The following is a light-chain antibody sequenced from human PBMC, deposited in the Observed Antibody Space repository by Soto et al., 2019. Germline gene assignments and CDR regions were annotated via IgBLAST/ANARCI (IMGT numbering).Light chain of an antibody. Sequence: QSVLTQPPSVSGSPGQSVTISCTRTSIDFVSYNRVSWYQQTPGTAPKLIIYEASNRPSGVPDRFSGSKSGNTASLTISGLQAADEADYYCSLYTSENTYVFGTGTKVTVL. J-gene: IGLJ1*01. CDR1: SIDFVSYNR. CDR2: EAS. V-gene: IGLV2-18*01. CDR3: SLYTSENTYV.